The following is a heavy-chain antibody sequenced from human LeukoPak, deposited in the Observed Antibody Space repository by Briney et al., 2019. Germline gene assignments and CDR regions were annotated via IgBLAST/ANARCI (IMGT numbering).Heavy chain of an antibody. D-gene: IGHD3-10*01. V-gene: IGHV3-66*01. CDR2: IYSGGST. Sequence: GSLILSCAASEFSVGSNYMTWVRQAPGKGLEWVSLIYSGGSTYYADSVKGRFTISRDNSKNTLYLQMNSLRAEDTAVYYCARVPRVRGVLGGFDYWGQGTLVTVSS. J-gene: IGHJ4*02. CDR1: EFSVGSNY. CDR3: ARVPRVRGVLGGFDY.